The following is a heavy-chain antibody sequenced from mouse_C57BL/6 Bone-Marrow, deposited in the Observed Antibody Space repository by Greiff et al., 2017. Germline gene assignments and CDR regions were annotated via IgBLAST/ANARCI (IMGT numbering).Heavy chain of an antibody. J-gene: IGHJ3*02. CDR1: GYTFTSYW. D-gene: IGHD2-2*01. CDR2: IDPSDSYT. V-gene: IGHV1-69*01. Sequence: QVQLQQPGAELVMPGASVKLSCKASGYTFTSYWMHWVKQRPGQGLEWIGEIDPSDSYTNYNQKFKGKSTLTVDKSSSTAYMQLSSLTSEDSAVYYCAREGYGVSGYWGQGTLVTVSA. CDR3: AREGYGVSGY.